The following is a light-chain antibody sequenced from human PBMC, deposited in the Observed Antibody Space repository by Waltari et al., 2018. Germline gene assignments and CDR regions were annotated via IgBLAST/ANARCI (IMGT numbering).Light chain of an antibody. CDR3: SSYTSSSTPYV. J-gene: IGLJ1*01. CDR1: SSDVGGYNY. CDR2: DVS. V-gene: IGLV2-14*03. Sequence: QSALTQPASVSGSPGQSITISCTGTSSDVGGYNYVSWYQQHPGKAPNRMIYDVSKRRSGVSNRVSGSKSGNTASLTISGRQAEDEADYYCSSYTSSSTPYVFGTGTKVTVL.